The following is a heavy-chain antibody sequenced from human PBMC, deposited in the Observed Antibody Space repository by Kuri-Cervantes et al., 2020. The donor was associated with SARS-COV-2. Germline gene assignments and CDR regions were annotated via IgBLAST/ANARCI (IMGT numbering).Heavy chain of an antibody. V-gene: IGHV1-69*04. CDR3: ARDRQQQLVLGGAFDI. CDR1: GGTFSSYP. Sequence: KVSCKASGGTFSSYPISWVRQAPGQGLEWMGRIIPILGIANYAQKFQGRVTITADKSTSTAYMELSSLRSEDTAVYYCARDRQQQLVLGGAFDIWGQGTMVTVSS. CDR2: IIPILGIA. D-gene: IGHD6-13*01. J-gene: IGHJ3*02.